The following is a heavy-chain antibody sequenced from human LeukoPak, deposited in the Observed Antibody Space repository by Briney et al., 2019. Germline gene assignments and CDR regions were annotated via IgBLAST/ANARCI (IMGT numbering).Heavy chain of an antibody. Sequence: SETLSLTCAVYGGSFSGYYWSWIRQPPGKGLEWIGGINHSGSTNYNPSLKSRVTISVDTSKNQFSLKLSSVTAADTAVYYCARGRSYYDFWSGYYSPRDVDTATYYWGQGTLVTVSS. CDR1: GGSFSGYY. CDR3: ARGRSYYDFWSGYYSPRDVDTATYY. V-gene: IGHV4-34*01. CDR2: INHSGST. J-gene: IGHJ4*02. D-gene: IGHD3-3*01.